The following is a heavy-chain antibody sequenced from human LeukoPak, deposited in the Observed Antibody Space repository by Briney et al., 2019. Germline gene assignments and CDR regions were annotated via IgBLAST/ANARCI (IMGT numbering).Heavy chain of an antibody. J-gene: IGHJ6*02. CDR2: ISSNGGST. CDR3: VKDSGWDRTYYDILTGYLTHWSYYYGIDV. CDR1: GFNFSSYA. D-gene: IGHD3-9*01. Sequence: GESLRLSCSASGFNFSSYAMHWVRQAPGKGLEYVSAISSNGGSTYYADSVKGRFTISRDNSNNTLYLQMSSLRAEDTAVYYCVKDSGWDRTYYDILTGYLTHWSYYYGIDVWGQGTTVTVSS. V-gene: IGHV3-64D*06.